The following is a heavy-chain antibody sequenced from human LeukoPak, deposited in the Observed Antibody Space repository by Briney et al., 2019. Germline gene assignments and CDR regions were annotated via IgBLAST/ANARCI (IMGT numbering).Heavy chain of an antibody. Sequence: SETLSLTCTVSGGSISSGPYYWGWIRQPPGKGLEWIGVMYFSGGTHYNPSLKSRVTMSVDTSKNQFSLKLSSVTAADTAVYYCASESEYYFGYWGQGTLVTASS. CDR3: ASESEYYFGY. J-gene: IGHJ4*02. V-gene: IGHV4-39*07. CDR2: MYFSGGT. CDR1: GGSISSGPYY.